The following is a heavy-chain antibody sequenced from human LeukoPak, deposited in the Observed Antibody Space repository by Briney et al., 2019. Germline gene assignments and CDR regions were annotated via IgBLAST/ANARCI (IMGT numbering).Heavy chain of an antibody. V-gene: IGHV4-4*07. D-gene: IGHD6-19*01. CDR3: ARNDSSGWYPAGYKVDV. Sequence: SETLSLTCTVSGASSSVYYWTWIRQPAGKGLEYIGRLFPSGSTNYNPSLMSRLTISVDKSKNQFSLRLRSVTAADTAVYYCARNDSSGWYPAGYKVDVWGKGTTVTVSS. J-gene: IGHJ6*04. CDR1: GASSSVYY. CDR2: LFPSGST.